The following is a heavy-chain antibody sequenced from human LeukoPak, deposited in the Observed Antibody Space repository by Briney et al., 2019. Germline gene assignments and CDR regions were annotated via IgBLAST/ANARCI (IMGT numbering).Heavy chain of an antibody. V-gene: IGHV1-18*01. CDR2: ISAYNGNT. Sequence: ASVKVSCKASGYTFTSYGIIWVRQAPGQGLEWMGWISAYNGNTNYAQKLQGRVTMTTDTSTSTAYMELRSLRSDDTAVYYCARDDGSSGWYAFDYWGQGTRVTVSS. CDR1: GYTFTSYG. CDR3: ARDDGSSGWYAFDY. J-gene: IGHJ4*02. D-gene: IGHD6-19*01.